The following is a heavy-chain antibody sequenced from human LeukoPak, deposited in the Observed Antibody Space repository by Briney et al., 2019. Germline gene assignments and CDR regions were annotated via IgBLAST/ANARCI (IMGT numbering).Heavy chain of an antibody. CDR1: GYSFTSYW. CDR2: IYPGDSDI. CDR3: ALEFGLVRGAH. V-gene: IGHV5-51*01. J-gene: IGHJ4*02. D-gene: IGHD3-10*01. Sequence: GESLKISCKGSGYSFTSYWIAWVRQMPGKGLEWMGIIYPGDSDIRYSPSFQGQVTLSADKSISTAYLQWSSLEASDTAMYYCALEFGLVRGAHWGQGTLVTVSS.